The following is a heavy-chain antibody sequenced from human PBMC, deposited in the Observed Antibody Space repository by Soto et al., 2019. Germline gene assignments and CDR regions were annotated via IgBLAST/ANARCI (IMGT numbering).Heavy chain of an antibody. V-gene: IGHV3-11*01. J-gene: IGHJ3*02. CDR3: ARSWVIYPSHAFDI. CDR2: ISSSGSTI. D-gene: IGHD2-21*01. CDR1: GFTFSNAW. Sequence: GGSLRLSCAASGFTFSNAWMNWVRQAPGKGLEWVSYISSSGSTIYYADSVKGRFTISRDNAKNSLYLQMNSLRAEDTAVYYCARSWVIYPSHAFDIWGQGTMVTVSS.